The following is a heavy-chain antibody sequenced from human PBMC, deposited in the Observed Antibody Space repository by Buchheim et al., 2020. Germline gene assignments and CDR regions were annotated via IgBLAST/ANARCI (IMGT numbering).Heavy chain of an antibody. J-gene: IGHJ6*02. CDR2: ISSSSSTI. V-gene: IGHV3-48*02. CDR1: GFTFSSYS. CDR3: ARDISGGYCSSTSCYVSGMDV. Sequence: EVQLVESGGGLVQPGGSLRLSCAASGFTFSSYSMNWVRQAPGKGLEWVSYISSSSSTIYYADSVKGRFTISRDNAKNSLYLQMNSLRDEDTAVYYCARDISGGYCSSTSCYVSGMDVWGQGTT. D-gene: IGHD2-2*01.